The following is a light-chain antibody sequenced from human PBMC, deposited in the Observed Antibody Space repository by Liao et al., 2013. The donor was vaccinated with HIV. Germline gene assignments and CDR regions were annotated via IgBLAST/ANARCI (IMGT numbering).Light chain of an antibody. V-gene: IGLV3-1*01. J-gene: IGLJ2*01. Sequence: SYELTQPPSVSVSPGQTATIPCSGDKLGDKFACWYQQKPGQSPVVVIYQDFLRPSGIPERFSASNSGNTATLTISGTQAMDEADYYCQAWDLSTYVVFGGGTKLTVL. CDR2: QDF. CDR3: QAWDLSTYVV. CDR1: KLGDKF.